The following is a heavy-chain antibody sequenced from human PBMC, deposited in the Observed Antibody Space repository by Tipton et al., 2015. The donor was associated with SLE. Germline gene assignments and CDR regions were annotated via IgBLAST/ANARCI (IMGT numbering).Heavy chain of an antibody. Sequence: GSLRLSCAASGFTVRSNYMSWVRQAPGKGLEWVSDIYSGDGTNYADSVKGRFTISRDNSKNTLYLQMNSLRAEDTAVYYCAKRESSDLTDFWGQGTLVTVSS. CDR1: GFTVRSNY. D-gene: IGHD2-21*01. V-gene: IGHV3-53*01. J-gene: IGHJ4*02. CDR3: AKRESSDLTDF. CDR2: IYSGDGT.